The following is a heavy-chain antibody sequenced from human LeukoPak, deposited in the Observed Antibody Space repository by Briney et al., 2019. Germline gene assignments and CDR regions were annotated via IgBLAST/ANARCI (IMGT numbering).Heavy chain of an antibody. D-gene: IGHD2-15*01. J-gene: IGHJ4*02. Sequence: KPGGSLRLSCVASGFTFSSYSMNWVRQAPGKGLEWVSSISSSSSYIYYADSVKGRFTISRDNSKNTLYPQMNSLRAEDTAVYYCAKGRSVVVVAATPFDYWGQGTLVTVSS. V-gene: IGHV3-21*01. CDR2: ISSSSSYI. CDR1: GFTFSSYS. CDR3: AKGRSVVVVAATPFDY.